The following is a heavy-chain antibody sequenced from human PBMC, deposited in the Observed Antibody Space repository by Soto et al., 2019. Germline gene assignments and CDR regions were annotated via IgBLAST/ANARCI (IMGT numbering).Heavy chain of an antibody. CDR3: AKDSIKTYYDSSGYSPFDY. Sequence: GGSLRLSCAAFGFTFSSYAMSWVRQAPGKGLEWVSAISGSGGSTYFADSVKGRFTISRDNSKNTLYLQMNSLRAEDTAVYYCAKDSIKTYYDSSGYSPFDYWGQGTLVTVSS. V-gene: IGHV3-23*01. D-gene: IGHD3-22*01. J-gene: IGHJ4*02. CDR2: ISGSGGST. CDR1: GFTFSSYA.